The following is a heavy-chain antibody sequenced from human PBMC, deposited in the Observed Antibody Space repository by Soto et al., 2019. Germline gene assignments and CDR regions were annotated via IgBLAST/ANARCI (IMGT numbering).Heavy chain of an antibody. CDR1: GFTFSSYA. V-gene: IGHV3-30-3*01. CDR3: ARDRAVFWSGFPIGMDV. CDR2: ISYDGSNK. J-gene: IGHJ6*02. Sequence: PGGSLRLSCAASGFTFSSYAMHWVRQAPGKGLEWVAVISYDGSNKYYADSVKGRFTISRDNSKNTLYLQMNSLRAEDTAVYYCARDRAVFWSGFPIGMDVWGXGTTVTVSS. D-gene: IGHD3-3*01.